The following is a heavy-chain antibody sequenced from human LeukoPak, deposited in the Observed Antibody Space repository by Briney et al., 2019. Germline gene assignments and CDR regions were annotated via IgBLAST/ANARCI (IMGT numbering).Heavy chain of an antibody. J-gene: IGHJ4*02. CDR3: AKDRTTSGTFFPDD. V-gene: IGHV3-23*01. D-gene: IGHD1-14*01. Sequence: PGGSLRLACAGSGFTFRSYTMTWVRKPPGKGLEWVSAISGSGDNTKYADSVKGRFTVSRDNSKDTLYLQMNSLRAEDTAIYYCAKDRTTSGTFFPDDWGQGTLVTVSS. CDR2: ISGSGDNT. CDR1: GFTFRSYT.